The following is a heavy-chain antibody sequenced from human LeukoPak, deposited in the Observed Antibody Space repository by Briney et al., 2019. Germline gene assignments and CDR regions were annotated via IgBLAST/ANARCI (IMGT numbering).Heavy chain of an antibody. CDR3: AKDPGFWSGYPDY. J-gene: IGHJ4*02. Sequence: GGSLRLSCAASGFTFSGSAMHWVRQASGKGLEWVGRIRSKANSYATAYAASVKGRITISRDDSKNTAYLQMNSLRAEDTAVYYCAKDPGFWSGYPDYWGQGTLVTVSS. CDR1: GFTFSGSA. V-gene: IGHV3-73*01. D-gene: IGHD3-3*01. CDR2: IRSKANSYAT.